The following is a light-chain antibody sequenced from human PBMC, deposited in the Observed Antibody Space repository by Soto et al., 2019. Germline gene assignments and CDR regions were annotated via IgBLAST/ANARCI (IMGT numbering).Light chain of an antibody. J-gene: IGKJ5*01. CDR1: QGIATW. V-gene: IGKV1D-12*01. CDR3: QQAYNPIT. Sequence: DIQMTQSPSSVSASVGDRVTITCRASQGIATWLAWYQQKPGKAPKRLIYAASNLESGVPSRFSGSGSGTYFTLTITSLQHEDIATYYCQQAYNPITFGQGTRLEIK. CDR2: AAS.